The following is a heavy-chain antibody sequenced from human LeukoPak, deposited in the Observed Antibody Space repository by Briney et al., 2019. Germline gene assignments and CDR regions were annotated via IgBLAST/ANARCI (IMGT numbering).Heavy chain of an antibody. V-gene: IGHV4-30-4*01. CDR2: IYYSGST. D-gene: IGHD3-22*01. CDR3: ASRYYYDSSGYYIWNY. J-gene: IGHJ4*02. CDR1: GGSISSGDYH. Sequence: SETLSLTCTVSGGSISSGDYHWSWIRQPPGKGLEWIGYIYYSGSTYYNPSLKSRVTISVDTSKNQFSLKLSSVTAADTAVYYCASRYYYDSSGYYIWNYWGQGTLVTVSS.